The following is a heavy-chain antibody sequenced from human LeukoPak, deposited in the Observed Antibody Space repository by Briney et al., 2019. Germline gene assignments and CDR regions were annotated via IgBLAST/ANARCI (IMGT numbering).Heavy chain of an antibody. V-gene: IGHV3-30*18. CDR3: AKGVRGVIAYYLDY. Sequence: GRSLRLSCAASGFSFSSYVMHWVRQAPGKGLEWVAVISSDGSDKYYADSGKGRFTISRDNSKNQPYLQMNSLRPEDTAVYYCAKGVRGVIAYYLDYWGQGTLVTVSS. D-gene: IGHD3-10*01. CDR1: GFSFSSYV. CDR2: ISSDGSDK. J-gene: IGHJ4*02.